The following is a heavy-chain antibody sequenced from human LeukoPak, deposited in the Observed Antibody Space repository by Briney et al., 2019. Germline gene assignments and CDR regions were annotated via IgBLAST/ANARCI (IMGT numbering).Heavy chain of an antibody. Sequence: PSETLSLTCAVSGYSISSGYYWGWIRQPPGKGLEWIGSIYHSGSTYYNPPLKSRVTISVDTSKNQFSLKLSSVTAADTAVYYCARSDPLYYYDSSGYYSDYWGQGTLVTVSS. CDR3: ARSDPLYYYDSSGYYSDY. V-gene: IGHV4-38-2*01. CDR2: IYHSGST. J-gene: IGHJ4*02. D-gene: IGHD3-22*01. CDR1: GYSISSGYY.